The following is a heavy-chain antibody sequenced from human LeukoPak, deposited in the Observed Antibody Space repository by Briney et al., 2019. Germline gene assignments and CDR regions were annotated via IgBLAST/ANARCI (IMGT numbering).Heavy chain of an antibody. J-gene: IGHJ6*02. D-gene: IGHD3-3*01. V-gene: IGHV1-2*02. CDR1: GYTFTSYE. Sequence: GASVKVSCKASGYTFTSYEINWVRQAPGQGLEWMGWINPNSGGTNYAQKFQGRVTMTRDTSISTAYMELSRLRSDDTAVYYCARDGRPQIFGVVINGYYYYGMDVWGQGTTVTVSS. CDR2: INPNSGGT. CDR3: ARDGRPQIFGVVINGYYYYGMDV.